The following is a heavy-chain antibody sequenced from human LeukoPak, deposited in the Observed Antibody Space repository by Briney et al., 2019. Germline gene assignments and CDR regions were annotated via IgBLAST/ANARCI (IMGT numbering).Heavy chain of an antibody. CDR3: ASVAAREFPDAFDI. CDR2: INHSGST. CDR1: GGSFSGYY. J-gene: IGHJ3*02. Sequence: SETLSLTCAVYGGSFSGYYWSWIRQPPGKGLEWIGEINHSGSTNYNPSLKSRVTISVDTSKNQFSLKLTSVTAADTAVYYCASVAAREFPDAFDIWGQGTMVTVSS. D-gene: IGHD6-6*01. V-gene: IGHV4-34*01.